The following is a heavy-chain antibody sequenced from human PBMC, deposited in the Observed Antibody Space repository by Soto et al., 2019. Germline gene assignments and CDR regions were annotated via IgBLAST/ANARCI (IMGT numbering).Heavy chain of an antibody. CDR2: ISSSSSYI. D-gene: IGHD6-13*01. CDR1: GFTFSSYS. V-gene: IGHV3-21*01. Sequence: VQLVXXGGGLVKPGGSLRLSCAASGFTFSSYSMNWVRQAPGKGLEWVSSISSSSSYIYYADSVKGRXXXXXXXXXXXXXXXXXXXXXXXXXXXXXXXDXXSSWYGRGVDFDYWGQGTLVT. J-gene: IGHJ4*02. CDR3: XXDXXSSWYGRGVDFDY.